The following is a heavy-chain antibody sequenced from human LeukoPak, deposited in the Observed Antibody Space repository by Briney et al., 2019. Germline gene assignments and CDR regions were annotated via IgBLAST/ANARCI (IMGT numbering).Heavy chain of an antibody. CDR2: FDPEDGET. Sequence: ASVKVSCKVSGYTLTELSMHWVRQAPGKGLEWMGGFDPEDGETIYAQKFQGRVTMTEDTSTDTAYMELSSLRSEDTAVYYCATEVDTAMALDYWGQGTLVTVSS. V-gene: IGHV1-24*01. CDR1: GYTLTELS. CDR3: ATEVDTAMALDY. D-gene: IGHD5-18*01. J-gene: IGHJ4*02.